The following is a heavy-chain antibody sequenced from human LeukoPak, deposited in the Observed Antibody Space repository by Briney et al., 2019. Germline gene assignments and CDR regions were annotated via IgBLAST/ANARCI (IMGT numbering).Heavy chain of an antibody. V-gene: IGHV1-8*01. J-gene: IGHJ4*02. CDR3: ARGHAGELFS. CDR1: GYTFTSYD. Sequence: ASVKVSCKASGYTFTSYDINWVRQATGQGLEWMGWMNPNSGNTGYAQKFQGRVTITRDTYASTAYMEVSSLRSEDTAVYYCARGHAGELFSWGQGTLVTVSS. D-gene: IGHD3-16*01. CDR2: MNPNSGNT.